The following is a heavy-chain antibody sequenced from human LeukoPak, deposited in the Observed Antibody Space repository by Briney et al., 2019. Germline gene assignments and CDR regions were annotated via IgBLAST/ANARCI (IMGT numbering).Heavy chain of an antibody. D-gene: IGHD3-10*01. CDR1: GFTFSTYW. J-gene: IGHJ4*02. Sequence: GGSLRLSCAASGFTFSTYWMHWVRQAPGKGLVWVSRIHSDGSGTSYADSVKGRFTISRDNAKKTLYLQMNSLRAVDTAVYYCARGGYYYGSGTYIDFWGQGTLVIVSS. CDR3: ARGGYYYGSGTYIDF. V-gene: IGHV3-74*01. CDR2: IHSDGSGT.